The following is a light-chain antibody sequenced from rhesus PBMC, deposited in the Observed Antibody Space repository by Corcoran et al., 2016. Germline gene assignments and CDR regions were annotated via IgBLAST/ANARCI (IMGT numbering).Light chain of an antibody. J-gene: IGKJ2*01. CDR3: LQDYTTPYS. CDR2: AAS. Sequence: DIQMTQSPSSLSASVGDRVTVTCRASKGINKELSWYQQKPGKAPTLLIYAASSLPTGGSSRFSGSGSGTDYTLTISSLQPEDVATYYCLQDYTTPYSFGQGTKVEIK. CDR1: KGINKE. V-gene: IGKV1-94*01.